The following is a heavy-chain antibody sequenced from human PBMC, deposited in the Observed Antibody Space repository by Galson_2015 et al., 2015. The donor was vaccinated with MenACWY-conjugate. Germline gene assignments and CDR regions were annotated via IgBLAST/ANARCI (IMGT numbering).Heavy chain of an antibody. Sequence: SLRLSCAASGFVFSSYTMHWVRQAPGEGLECISTISPSGSNTFYADSAKGRFSISRDNSKTTVYLHMSSLRPKDTAVYYCVKAWYSRDWYSLYNFLFQYWGQGTQVIVSS. D-gene: IGHD6-19*01. V-gene: IGHV3-64D*09. J-gene: IGHJ1*01. CDR3: VKAWYSRDWYSLYNFLFQY. CDR1: GFVFSSYT. CDR2: ISPSGSNT.